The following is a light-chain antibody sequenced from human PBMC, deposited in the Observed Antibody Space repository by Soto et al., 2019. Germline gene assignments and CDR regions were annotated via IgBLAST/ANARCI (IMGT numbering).Light chain of an antibody. CDR1: QSVYTY. CDR3: QQRTNWPPTWT. V-gene: IGKV3-11*01. J-gene: IGKJ1*01. Sequence: EIVLTQSPATLSLSPGERATLSCRASQSVYTYLAWYQQKPGQAPRLLIYDASKRATGIPARFSGSGSGTDFPLTISSLDPEDFAVYYCQQRTNWPPTWTFGQGTKVKIK. CDR2: DAS.